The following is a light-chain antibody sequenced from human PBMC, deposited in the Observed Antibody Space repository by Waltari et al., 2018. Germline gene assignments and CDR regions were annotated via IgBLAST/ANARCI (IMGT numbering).Light chain of an antibody. CDR2: KDS. J-gene: IGLJ2*01. Sequence: SFELTQPPSLSVSPGQTARITCSGDALYKQYAHWPQQRPGLAPVLVIYKDSERPSGIPERFSGSSSGTTVTLTISGVQAEDEADYYCQSADSSGSVVFGGGTKLTVL. V-gene: IGLV3-25*03. CDR3: QSADSSGSVV. CDR1: ALYKQY.